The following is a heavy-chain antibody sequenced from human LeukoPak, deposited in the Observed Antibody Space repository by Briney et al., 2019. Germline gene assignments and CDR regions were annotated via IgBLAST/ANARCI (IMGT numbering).Heavy chain of an antibody. J-gene: IGHJ2*01. V-gene: IGHV4-39*07. CDR3: ARVRRVMITFGGVSLWYFDL. D-gene: IGHD3-16*01. CDR2: IYYSGST. CDR1: GGSISSSYSY. Sequence: PSETLSLTCTVSGGSISSSYSYWGWIRQPPGKGLEWIGNIYYSGSTYYNPSLKSRVTISVDTSKNQFSLKLSSVTAADTAVYYCARVRRVMITFGGVSLWYFDLWGRGTLVTVSS.